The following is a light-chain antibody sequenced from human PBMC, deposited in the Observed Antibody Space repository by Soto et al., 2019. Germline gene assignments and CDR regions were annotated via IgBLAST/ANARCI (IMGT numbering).Light chain of an antibody. Sequence: QSVLTQPPSVSGTPGQTVTITCSGSSTNIGSSSVKWYQQFPGAAPRLLIYSNALRPSGIPNRFSGSKSGTSASLAISGLQPEDGADYYCAAWDDRLMGVFXPGTNGTVL. CDR2: SNA. CDR1: STNIGSSS. V-gene: IGLV1-44*01. J-gene: IGLJ1*01. CDR3: AAWDDRLMGV.